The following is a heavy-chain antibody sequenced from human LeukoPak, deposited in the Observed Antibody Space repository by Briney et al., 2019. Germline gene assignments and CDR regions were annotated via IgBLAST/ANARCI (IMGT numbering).Heavy chain of an antibody. Sequence: SVKVSCKASGGTYSSYAISWVRQAPGQGLEWMGGIIPIFGTANYAQKFQGRVTITADESTSTAYMELSSLRSEDTAVYYCARRKIAVAGTGTNWFDPWGQGTLVTVSS. V-gene: IGHV1-69*13. D-gene: IGHD6-19*01. CDR1: GGTYSSYA. CDR2: IIPIFGTA. CDR3: ARRKIAVAGTGTNWFDP. J-gene: IGHJ5*02.